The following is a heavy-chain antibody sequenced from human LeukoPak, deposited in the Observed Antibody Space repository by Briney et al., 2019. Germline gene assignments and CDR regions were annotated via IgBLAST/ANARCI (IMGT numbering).Heavy chain of an antibody. CDR1: GFTFSSYA. D-gene: IGHD2-8*01. J-gene: IGHJ4*02. V-gene: IGHV3-23*01. CDR3: AKDISRNIVLMVYGEGFDY. Sequence: GGSLRLSCAASGFTFSSYAMSWVRQAPGKGLGWVSAISGSCGSTYYAVSLKGRFTISRDNSKNTLYMQMNSLRAEDTAVYYCAKDISRNIVLMVYGEGFDYWGQGTLVTVSS. CDR2: ISGSCGST.